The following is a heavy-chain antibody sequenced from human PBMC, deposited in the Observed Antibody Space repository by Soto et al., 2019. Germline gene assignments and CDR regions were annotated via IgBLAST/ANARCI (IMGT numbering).Heavy chain of an antibody. CDR1: AGAFSSYA. CDR2: IIPVVGTT. Sequence: QVQLVQSGAEVKKPGSSVKVSCTTSAGAFSSYAISWVRQAPGQGLEWMGGIIPVVGTTNYAQKFQGRVTITADESTSARYMELSSLTSEDTAVYYCARGLQLVDYWGQGTLVTVSS. CDR3: ARGLQLVDY. V-gene: IGHV1-69*01. D-gene: IGHD6-6*01. J-gene: IGHJ4*02.